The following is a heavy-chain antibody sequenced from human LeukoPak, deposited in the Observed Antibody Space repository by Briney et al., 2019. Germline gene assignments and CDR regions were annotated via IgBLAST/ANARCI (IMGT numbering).Heavy chain of an antibody. J-gene: IGHJ5*02. Sequence: PSETLSLTCTVSGGSISSYYWSWIRQPPGKGLEWIGYIYYSGSTNYNPSLKSRVTISVDTSKNQFSLKLSSVTAADTAVYYCARQPYDSSGLNWFDPWGQGTLVTVSS. V-gene: IGHV4-59*08. CDR2: IYYSGST. D-gene: IGHD3-22*01. CDR1: GGSISSYY. CDR3: ARQPYDSSGLNWFDP.